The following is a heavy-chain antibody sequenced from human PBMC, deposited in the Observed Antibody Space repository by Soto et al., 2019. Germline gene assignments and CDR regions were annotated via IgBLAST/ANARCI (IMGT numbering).Heavy chain of an antibody. CDR1: GDSISSYS. J-gene: IGHJ6*03. Sequence: SETLSLTCTVSGDSISSYSWSWIRQPPGKGLEWIGYIYSSGRSSYNPALKSRVSISVATSENQFSLKLTSLTAADTAVYYCARCPMGTYYLHYDYMDVWGKRTTVTVSS. CDR2: IYSSGRS. CDR3: ARCPMGTYYLHYDYMDV. D-gene: IGHD3-10*02. V-gene: IGHV4-59*01.